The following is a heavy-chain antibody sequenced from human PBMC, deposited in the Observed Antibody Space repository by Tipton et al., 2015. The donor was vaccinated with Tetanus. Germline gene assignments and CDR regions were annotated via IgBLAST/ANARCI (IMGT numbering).Heavy chain of an antibody. CDR1: GDSLSVYY. D-gene: IGHD6-13*01. V-gene: IGHV4-59*01. J-gene: IGHJ4*02. Sequence: TLSLTCTVSGDSLSVYYWSWIRQPPGKGLEWIGYISYRGSTNYNPSLKSRVTISVDTSRNQFSLRLRSVTVADTAVYYCAREVEAAGYDYWGQGTLVTVSS. CDR3: AREVEAAGYDY. CDR2: ISYRGST.